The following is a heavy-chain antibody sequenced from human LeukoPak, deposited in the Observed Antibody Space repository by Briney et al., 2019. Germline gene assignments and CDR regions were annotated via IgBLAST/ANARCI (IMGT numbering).Heavy chain of an antibody. Sequence: GGSLRLSCAASGFTSSSYSMNWVRQAPGKGLEWVSSISSSSSYIYYADSVKGRFTTSRDNAKNSLYLQMNSLRAEDTAVYYCAKSSGYSYGYAYYFDYWGQGTLVTVSS. V-gene: IGHV3-21*04. D-gene: IGHD5-18*01. J-gene: IGHJ4*02. CDR3: AKSSGYSYGYAYYFDY. CDR1: GFTSSSYS. CDR2: ISSSSSYI.